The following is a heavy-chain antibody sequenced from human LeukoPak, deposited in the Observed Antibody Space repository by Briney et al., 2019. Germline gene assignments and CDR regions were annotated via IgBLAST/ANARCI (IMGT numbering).Heavy chain of an antibody. Sequence: GGSLRLSCAASGFTFSSYGMHWVRQAPGKGLEWVAVIWYDGSNKYYADSVKGRFTISRDNSKNTLYLQMNSLRAEDTAVYYCAKNPRSYDSSGYYYPDPWGQGTLVTVSS. J-gene: IGHJ5*02. CDR3: AKNPRSYDSSGYYYPDP. D-gene: IGHD3-22*01. CDR2: IWYDGSNK. V-gene: IGHV3-33*06. CDR1: GFTFSSYG.